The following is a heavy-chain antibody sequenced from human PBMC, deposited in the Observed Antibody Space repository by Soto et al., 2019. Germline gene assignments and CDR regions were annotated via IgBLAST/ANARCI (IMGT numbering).Heavy chain of an antibody. J-gene: IGHJ4*02. CDR1: GGTFSSLG. CDR2: XXXXXXRT. V-gene: IGHV1-69*01. D-gene: IGHD5-12*01. Sequence: QVQLLQSGAEVKRPGSSVKVSCEASGGTFSSLGFTWVRQAPGQGLEWMGGXXXXXXRTTXAQKFQGRVTITADEXXXXXXXXXXXXXXXXXXXXXXXXXXXXGRWLEFADYWGQGTLVTVSS. CDR3: XXXXXXGRWLEFADY.